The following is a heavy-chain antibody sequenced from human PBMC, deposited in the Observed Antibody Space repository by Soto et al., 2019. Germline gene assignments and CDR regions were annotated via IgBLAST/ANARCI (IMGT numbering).Heavy chain of an antibody. CDR2: ISGGGGST. CDR1: GFTFGNYG. V-gene: IGHV3-23*01. Sequence: DVQLLESGGGLVQPGGSLRLSCAASGFTFGNYGMNWVRQAPGKGLEWVAGISGGGGSTYYGDAVKGRCTISRDPSKNTVFLEMKSLRVEDTAVYYCAKGFIVVVTVIRPDDALDVWGQGTLVTVAS. D-gene: IGHD2-21*02. CDR3: AKGFIVVVTVIRPDDALDV. J-gene: IGHJ3*01.